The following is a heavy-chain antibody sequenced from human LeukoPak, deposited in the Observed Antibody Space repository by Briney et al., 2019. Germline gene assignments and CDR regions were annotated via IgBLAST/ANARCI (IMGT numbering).Heavy chain of an antibody. CDR1: GFTFSSYG. Sequence: GALRLSCAASGFTFSSYGMTWVRQAPGKGLVWVSRIKTDGRSTSYADSVKGRFTISRDNAKNSLYLQMNSLRAEDTAVYYCARDVLAAAWNAFDIWGQGTMVTVSS. CDR2: IKTDGRST. J-gene: IGHJ3*02. V-gene: IGHV3-74*01. D-gene: IGHD6-13*01. CDR3: ARDVLAAAWNAFDI.